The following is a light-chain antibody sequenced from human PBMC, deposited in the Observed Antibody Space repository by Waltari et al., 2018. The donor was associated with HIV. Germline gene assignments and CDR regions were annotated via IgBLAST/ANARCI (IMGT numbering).Light chain of an antibody. CDR2: KSS. CDR1: QSISTW. CDR3: QQYHTFTFT. Sequence: DIQMTQSPSTMSASVGDRVTITCRASQSISTWLAWYQQKPGKSPKLLIYKSSTLDGGVPSGFSGRGSGTEFTLTISGLQPDDFATYYCQQYHTFTFTFGPGTVVVVK. V-gene: IGKV1-5*03. J-gene: IGKJ3*01.